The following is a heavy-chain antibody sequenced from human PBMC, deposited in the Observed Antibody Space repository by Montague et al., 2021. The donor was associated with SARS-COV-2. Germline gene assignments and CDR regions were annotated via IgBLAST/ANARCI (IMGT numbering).Heavy chain of an antibody. CDR2: IDWDDDK. D-gene: IGHD4-23*01. CDR1: GFSLSISGMC. V-gene: IGHV2-70*01. J-gene: IGHJ4*02. CDR3: ARSYGTTVVTRAFDY. Sequence: VKPTQTLTLTCTFSGFSLSISGMCVSWIRQPPGKALEWLTLIDWDDDKYYSTSLKTRLTISKDTSKNQVVLTMTNMDPVDTATYYCARSYGTTVVTRAFDYWGQGTLVTVSS.